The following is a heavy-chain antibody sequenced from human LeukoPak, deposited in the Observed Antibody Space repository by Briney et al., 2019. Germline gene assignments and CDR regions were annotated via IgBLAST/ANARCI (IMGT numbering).Heavy chain of an antibody. D-gene: IGHD3-16*01. CDR1: VGSFSGYY. V-gene: IGHV4-34*01. J-gene: IGHJ4*02. CDR3: ARRLGDY. CDR2: IDHSGST. Sequence: SETLSLTCAVYVGSFSGYYWTWIRQSPGKGLEWIGEIDHSGSTNYNPSLKSRVTISVDTSKNQFSLKLSSVTAADTAVYYCARRLGDYWGQGTLVTVSS.